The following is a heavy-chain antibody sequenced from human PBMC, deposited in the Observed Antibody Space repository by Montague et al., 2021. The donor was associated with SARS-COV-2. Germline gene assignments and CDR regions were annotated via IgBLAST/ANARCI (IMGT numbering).Heavy chain of an antibody. J-gene: IGHJ6*02. Sequence: SLRLSCAASGFTFSSYEMNWVRQAPGKGLEWVSYISSSVSTIYXXXSXXXRFXISRDNAKNSLYLQLHSLRAEDTADYYCARGGTYYDFWSGYRNYYYGMDVWGQGTTVTVSS. CDR3: ARGGTYYDFWSGYRNYYYGMDV. V-gene: IGHV3-48*03. D-gene: IGHD3-3*01. CDR1: GFTFSSYE. CDR2: ISSSVSTI.